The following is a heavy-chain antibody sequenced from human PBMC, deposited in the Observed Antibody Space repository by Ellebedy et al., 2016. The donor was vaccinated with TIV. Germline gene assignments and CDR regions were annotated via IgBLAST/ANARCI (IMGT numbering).Heavy chain of an antibody. V-gene: IGHV3-23*01. CDR1: GFTLTNYG. CDR2: ISTSGTRT. CDR3: AKDRPRANDAFDI. Sequence: GESLKISXAAPGFTLTNYGMSWVRQAPGRGLEWVSGISTSGTRTYYADSVKGRFTISRDNSKNTLYLQMNSLRAEDTAVYSCAKDRPRANDAFDIWGQGTMVSVSS. J-gene: IGHJ3*02.